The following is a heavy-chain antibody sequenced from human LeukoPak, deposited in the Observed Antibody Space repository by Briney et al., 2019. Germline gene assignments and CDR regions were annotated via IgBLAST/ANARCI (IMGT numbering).Heavy chain of an antibody. Sequence: GGSLRLSCAASGFTFSSYSMNWVRQAPGKGLEWVSSISSSGGYIYYADSVKGRFTISRDNAKNSLYLQMNSLRAEDTAVYYCARAYLPHTAYYDILTGPALDYWGQGTLVTVSS. V-gene: IGHV3-21*01. CDR2: ISSSGGYI. CDR3: ARAYLPHTAYYDILTGPALDY. J-gene: IGHJ4*02. CDR1: GFTFSSYS. D-gene: IGHD3-9*01.